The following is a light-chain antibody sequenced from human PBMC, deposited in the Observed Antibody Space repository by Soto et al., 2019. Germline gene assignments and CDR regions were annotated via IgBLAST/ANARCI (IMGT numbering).Light chain of an antibody. J-gene: IGKJ1*01. CDR2: GAS. V-gene: IGKV3-20*01. CDR3: QQYGSSPRT. Sequence: EIVLTQSPGALSLSPGERATLSCGASQSVSSSYLAWYQQKPGQAPRLLIYGASTRATCIPDRFSGSGSGTDFPLTISRLEPEDFAVYYCQQYGSSPRTFGQGTKVEIK. CDR1: QSVSSSY.